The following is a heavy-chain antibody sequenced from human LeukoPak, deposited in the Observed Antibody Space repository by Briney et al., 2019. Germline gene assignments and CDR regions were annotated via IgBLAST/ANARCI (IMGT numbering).Heavy chain of an antibody. J-gene: IGHJ5*02. Sequence: PEGSLRLSCAASGFTFSSYAMTWVRQGPGKGLEWVSSTDGSGAGTYYADSVKGRFTISRDNSKSTLYLQINSLRAEDTAVYYCAKGKAYNNLDWFDPWGQGTLVTVSS. CDR3: AKGKAYNNLDWFDP. CDR2: TDGSGAGT. V-gene: IGHV3-23*01. D-gene: IGHD4-11*01. CDR1: GFTFSSYA.